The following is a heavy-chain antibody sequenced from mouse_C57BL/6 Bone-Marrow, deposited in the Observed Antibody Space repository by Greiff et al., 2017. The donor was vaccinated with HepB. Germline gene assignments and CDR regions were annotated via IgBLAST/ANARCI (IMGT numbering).Heavy chain of an antibody. V-gene: IGHV5-12*01. Sequence: DVMLVESGGGLVQPGGSLKLSCAASGFTFSDYYMYWVRQTPEKRLEWVAYISNGGGSTYYPDTVKGRFTISRDNAKNTLYLQMSRLKSEDTAMYYCARHRKYYDAMDYWGQGTSVTVSS. CDR2: ISNGGGST. J-gene: IGHJ4*01. CDR3: ARHRKYYDAMDY. CDR1: GFTFSDYY. D-gene: IGHD5-1*01.